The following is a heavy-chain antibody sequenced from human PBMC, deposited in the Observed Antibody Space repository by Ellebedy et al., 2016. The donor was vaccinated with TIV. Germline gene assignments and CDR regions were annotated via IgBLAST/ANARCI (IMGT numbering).Heavy chain of an antibody. CDR3: ARDSFTGASQDDYFDF. CDR2: IDPSNGNT. Sequence: AASVKVSCKAFGYSFTNYYMHWVRQAPGQGPEWMGTIDPSNGNTVYAQKLQGRVTMTRDMSTSTVYMTLSSLTSDDTAVYYCARDSFTGASQDDYFDFWGQGSLVTVSS. V-gene: IGHV1-46*04. CDR1: GYSFTNYY. D-gene: IGHD1-26*01. J-gene: IGHJ4*02.